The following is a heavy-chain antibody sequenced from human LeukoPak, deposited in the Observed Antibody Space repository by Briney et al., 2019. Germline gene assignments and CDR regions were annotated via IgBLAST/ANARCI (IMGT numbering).Heavy chain of an antibody. J-gene: IGHJ4*02. Sequence: GESLKISCKGSGYSFTTYWIGWVRQMPGKGLEWMGIIYPGDSDARYSPSFQGQVTISADKSISTAYLQWSSLKASDTAMYYCARQTRDGSGSRGYSFDFWGQGTLVTVSS. V-gene: IGHV5-51*01. CDR1: GYSFTTYW. CDR2: IYPGDSDA. D-gene: IGHD3-10*01. CDR3: ARQTRDGSGSRGYSFDF.